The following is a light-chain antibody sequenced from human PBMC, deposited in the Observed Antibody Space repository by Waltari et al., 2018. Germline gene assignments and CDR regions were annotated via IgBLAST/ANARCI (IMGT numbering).Light chain of an antibody. CDR2: GAS. J-gene: IGKJ4*01. CDR3: QQYNNWPPWA. Sequence: ETVMTQSPATLSVSPGERATLSCRASQSVSSNLAWYQQKPGQAPRLLIYGASTRATGIPARFSGIGSGTEFTLTISSLQSEDFAVYYCQQYNNWPPWAFGGGTKVEIK. V-gene: IGKV3-15*01. CDR1: QSVSSN.